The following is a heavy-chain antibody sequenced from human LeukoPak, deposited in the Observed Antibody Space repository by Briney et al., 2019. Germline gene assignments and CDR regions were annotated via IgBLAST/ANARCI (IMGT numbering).Heavy chain of an antibody. CDR2: INRGGSRT. Sequence: GGSLRLSCAASGFTFSNHWMHWVRQAPGKGLMWVSRINRGGSRTDYADSVKGRFTISRDDAKNTLYLRLNSLRAEDTAVYFCARGGSDTAMAHDYWGQGTLVTVSS. D-gene: IGHD5-18*01. J-gene: IGHJ4*02. V-gene: IGHV3-74*01. CDR1: GFTFSNHW. CDR3: ARGGSDTAMAHDY.